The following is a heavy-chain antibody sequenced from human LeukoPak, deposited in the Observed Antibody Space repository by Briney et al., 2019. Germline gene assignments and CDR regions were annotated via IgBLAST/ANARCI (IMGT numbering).Heavy chain of an antibody. D-gene: IGHD3-3*01. Sequence: GGSLRLSCAASGFTFAGYAMTWVRQAPGKGLEWVSLISGSGGSTYYAGSVKGRFTISRDNSQNTLYLQMNSLRAEDTAVYYCAKGPNFWLTPIAFDIWGQGTKVTVSS. J-gene: IGHJ3*02. CDR2: ISGSGGST. CDR1: GFTFAGYA. V-gene: IGHV3-23*01. CDR3: AKGPNFWLTPIAFDI.